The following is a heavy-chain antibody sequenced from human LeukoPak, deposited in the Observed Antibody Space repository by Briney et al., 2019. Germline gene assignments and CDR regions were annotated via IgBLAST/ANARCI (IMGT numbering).Heavy chain of an antibody. CDR3: ARRKGIAARLNPDTFDY. V-gene: IGHV5-51*01. J-gene: IGHJ4*02. CDR1: GYSFTSYW. D-gene: IGHD6-6*01. CDR2: IYPGDSDT. Sequence: GESLKISCKGSGYSFTSYWIGWVRQMPGKGLEWMGIIYPGDSDTRYSPSFQGQVTISADKSISTAYLQWSSLKASDTAMYYCARRKGIAARLNPDTFDYWGQGTLVTVSS.